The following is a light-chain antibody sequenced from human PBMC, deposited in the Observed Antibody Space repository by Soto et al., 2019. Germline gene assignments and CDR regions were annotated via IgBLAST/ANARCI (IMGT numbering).Light chain of an antibody. J-gene: IGKJ3*01. V-gene: IGKV3-20*01. Sequence: EIGLTQSPGTLSLSPGERATLSCRASQSVSSSYLAWYQQKAGQTPRLLIYGASSRATGIPDRFSGSGSGTDFTLTISRLEPEDFAVYYCQQYGSSPFTFGPGTKVDI. CDR3: QQYGSSPFT. CDR1: QSVSSSY. CDR2: GAS.